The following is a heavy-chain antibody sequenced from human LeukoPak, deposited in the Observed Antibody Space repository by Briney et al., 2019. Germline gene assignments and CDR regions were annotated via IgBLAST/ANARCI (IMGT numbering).Heavy chain of an antibody. CDR2: IYSGGST. V-gene: IGHV3-53*01. D-gene: IGHD1-26*01. CDR3: ARDLLVGATVDY. CDR1: PFTFSSHT. J-gene: IGHJ4*02. Sequence: GGSLRLSCAGSPFTFSSHTINWVRQAPGKGLEWVSVIYSGGSTYYADSVKGRFTISRDNSKNTLYLQMNSLRAEDTAVYYCARDLLVGATVDYWGQGTLVTVSS.